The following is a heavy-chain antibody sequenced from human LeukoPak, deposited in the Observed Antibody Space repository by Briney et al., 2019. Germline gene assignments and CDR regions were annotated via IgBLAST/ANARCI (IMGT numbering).Heavy chain of an antibody. CDR2: ITYFGST. V-gene: IGHV4-34*01. J-gene: IGHJ4*02. CDR3: ARGCREHQTFYSAHYFDY. CDR1: GGSFSDYY. Sequence: SETLSLTCAVYGGSFSDYYWNWIRQPPGKGLEWIGEITYFGSTNYNPSLKSRVTVSGDTSKNQFSLRLNSVTAADTAVYYCARGCREHQTFYSAHYFDYWAQGTLVTVSS. D-gene: IGHD1/OR15-1a*01.